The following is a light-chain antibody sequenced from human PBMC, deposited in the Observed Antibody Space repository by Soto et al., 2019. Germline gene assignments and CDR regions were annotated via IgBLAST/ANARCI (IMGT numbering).Light chain of an antibody. Sequence: EIVLTQSPATLSLSPGERATLSCRASQSIGSYLAWYQQKPGQAPRLLIYDASNRATSIPARFSGSGSGTDFTLTISSLEPEDFAVYYCQLRSNWPPTWTFGQGTKVESK. CDR1: QSIGSY. J-gene: IGKJ1*01. CDR2: DAS. CDR3: QLRSNWPPTWT. V-gene: IGKV3-11*01.